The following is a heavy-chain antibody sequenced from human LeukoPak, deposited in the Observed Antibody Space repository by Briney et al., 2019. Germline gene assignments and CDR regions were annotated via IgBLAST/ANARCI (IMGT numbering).Heavy chain of an antibody. CDR2: ISYDGSNK. Sequence: HPGGSLRLSCAGSGFTFSTFAMRWVRQAPGKGLEWVAVISYDGSNKYYADSVKGRFTISRDNSKNTLYLQMNSLRAEDTAVYYCARGRIAVAGTFDYWGQGTLVTVSS. V-gene: IGHV3-30*04. CDR1: GFTFSTFA. D-gene: IGHD6-19*01. J-gene: IGHJ4*02. CDR3: ARGRIAVAGTFDY.